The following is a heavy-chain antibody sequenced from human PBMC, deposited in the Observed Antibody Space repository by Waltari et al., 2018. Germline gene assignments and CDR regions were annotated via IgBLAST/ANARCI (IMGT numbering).Heavy chain of an antibody. CDR3: ARGEGRRELLPWGSNY. CDR2: MNPNSGNT. CDR1: GYTFTSYD. V-gene: IGHV1-8*01. Sequence: QVQLVQSGAEVKKPGASVKVSCKASGYTFTSYDINWVRQATGQGLEWMGWMNPNSGNTNYAQKFQGRVTMTRDTSISTAYMELSRLRSDDTAVYYCARGEGRRELLPWGSNYWGQGTLVTVSS. D-gene: IGHD1-26*01. J-gene: IGHJ4*02.